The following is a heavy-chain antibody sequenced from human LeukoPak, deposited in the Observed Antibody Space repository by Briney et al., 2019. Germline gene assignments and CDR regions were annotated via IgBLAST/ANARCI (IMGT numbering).Heavy chain of an antibody. Sequence: PGNSLRLSCAVSGFTFSNFGMHWVRQAPGKGLEWVAGISNNGNHQSYADSVKGRFTISRDNSKNTLFLRMNSLRVEDTAVYYCAKEIHAFGGFDYWGQGTLVTVSS. J-gene: IGHJ4*02. V-gene: IGHV3-30*18. CDR2: ISNNGNHQ. CDR1: GFTFSNFG. CDR3: AKEIHAFGGFDY. D-gene: IGHD3-10*01.